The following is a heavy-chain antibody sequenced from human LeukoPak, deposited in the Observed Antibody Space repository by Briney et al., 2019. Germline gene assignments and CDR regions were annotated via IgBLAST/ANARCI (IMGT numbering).Heavy chain of an antibody. CDR1: GGTFSSYA. Sequence: SVKVSCKASGGTFSSYAISWMRQAPGQGLEWMGGIIPIFGTANYAQKFQGRVTITADESTSTAYMELSSLRSEDTAVYYCARGGIQLWSFDYWGQGTLVTVSS. D-gene: IGHD5-18*01. V-gene: IGHV1-69*13. J-gene: IGHJ4*02. CDR2: IIPIFGTA. CDR3: ARGGIQLWSFDY.